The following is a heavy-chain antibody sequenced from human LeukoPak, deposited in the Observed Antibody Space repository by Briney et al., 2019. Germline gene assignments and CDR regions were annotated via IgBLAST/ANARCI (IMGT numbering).Heavy chain of an antibody. D-gene: IGHD6-13*01. V-gene: IGHV3-74*01. Sequence: GGSLRLSCAASGFTFSTYWMHWVRHAPGQGPVWVSRISPDGSTTTYADSVRGRFPISRDNAKNTLYMQMNSLRVDDTAVYYCVRGSSTWSPLGDYWGQGTLVTVST. CDR1: GFTFSTYW. CDR3: VRGSSTWSPLGDY. J-gene: IGHJ4*02. CDR2: ISPDGSTT.